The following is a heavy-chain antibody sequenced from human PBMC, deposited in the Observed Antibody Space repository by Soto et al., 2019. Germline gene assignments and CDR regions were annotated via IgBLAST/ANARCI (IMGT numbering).Heavy chain of an antibody. CDR3: ARDKDRPQLGGNYYYILDV. J-gene: IGHJ6*02. CDR2: IMPVFRRP. D-gene: IGHD3-3*02. CDR1: GGTFRTSA. Sequence: QVQLVQSGAEVKKPGSSVKVSCKASGGTFRTSAISWVRQAPGQGLEWVGGIMPVFRRPKYAQNFQGRVTISADESTSTAYMELSSLRSDDTAVYYCARDKDRPQLGGNYYYILDVWGQGTAGTVSS. V-gene: IGHV1-69*12.